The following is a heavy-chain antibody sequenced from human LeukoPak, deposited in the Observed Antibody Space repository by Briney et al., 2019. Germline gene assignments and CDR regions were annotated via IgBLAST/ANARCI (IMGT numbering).Heavy chain of an antibody. J-gene: IGHJ6*02. V-gene: IGHV3-23*01. CDR3: AKSESGYYDYYYYYGMDV. Sequence: AGGSLRLSCAASGFTFSSYAMSWVRQAPGKGLEWVSAMSGSGGSTYYADSVKGRFTISRDNSKNTLYLQMNSLRAEDTAVYYCAKSESGYYDYYYYYGMDVWGQGTTVTVSS. D-gene: IGHD3-3*01. CDR1: GFTFSSYA. CDR2: MSGSGGST.